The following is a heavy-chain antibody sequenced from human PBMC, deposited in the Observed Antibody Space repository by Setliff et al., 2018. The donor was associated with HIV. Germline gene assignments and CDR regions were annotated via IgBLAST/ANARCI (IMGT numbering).Heavy chain of an antibody. J-gene: IGHJ6*03. V-gene: IGHV4-31*11. Sequence: SETLSLTCGVYGESLSGYSWNWIRQHPGKGLEWIGYIYYTGSTYSNPSLQSRVRISVDTSKNQFSLRLSSVTAADTAVYYCARDSANGKTANLNYLDVWGKGTTVTVSS. CDR3: ARDSANGKTANLNYLDV. D-gene: IGHD2-8*01. CDR2: IYYTGST. CDR1: GESLSGYS.